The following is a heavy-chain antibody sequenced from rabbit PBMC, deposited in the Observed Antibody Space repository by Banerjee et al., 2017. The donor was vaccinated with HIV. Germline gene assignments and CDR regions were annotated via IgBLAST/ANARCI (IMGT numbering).Heavy chain of an antibody. V-gene: IGHV1S45*01. J-gene: IGHJ4*01. CDR3: ARDRGDWGYYFTL. CDR2: INTGSRNA. D-gene: IGHD4-1*01. CDR1: GFSFSNIYY. Sequence: QEQVEESGGDLVKPEGSLTLTCTASGFSFSNIYYMCWVRQAPGKGLEWIGCINTGSRNAYYASWVISRFTIFKTSSTTVALHMTSLTAADTATYFCARDRGDWGYYFTLWGPGTLVTVS.